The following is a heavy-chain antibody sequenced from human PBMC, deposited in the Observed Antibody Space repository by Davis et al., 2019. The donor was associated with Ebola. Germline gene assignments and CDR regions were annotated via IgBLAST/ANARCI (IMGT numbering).Heavy chain of an antibody. CDR3: AKVHPPTTVTTGWFDP. Sequence: GESLKISCAASGFIFSSYAMCWVRQAPGKGLEWVSSISVRSITYHADSVKGRFTISRDNSKNTLYLQMNSLRAEDTAVYYCAKVHPPTTVTTGWFDPWGQGTLVTVSS. D-gene: IGHD4-17*01. J-gene: IGHJ5*02. CDR2: ISVRSIT. V-gene: IGHV3-23*01. CDR1: GFIFSSYA.